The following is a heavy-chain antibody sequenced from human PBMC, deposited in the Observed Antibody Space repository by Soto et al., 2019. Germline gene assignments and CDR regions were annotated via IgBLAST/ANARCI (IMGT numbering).Heavy chain of an antibody. CDR2: ISYDGSNK. J-gene: IGHJ4*02. Sequence: GGSLRLSCAASGFTFRSYGMHWVRQAPGKGLEWVAVISYDGSNKYYADSVKGRFTISRDNSKNTLYLQMNSLRAEDTAVYYCAKDSGLYSGYDLQYYFDYWGQGTLVTVSS. V-gene: IGHV3-30*18. D-gene: IGHD5-12*01. CDR1: GFTFRSYG. CDR3: AKDSGLYSGYDLQYYFDY.